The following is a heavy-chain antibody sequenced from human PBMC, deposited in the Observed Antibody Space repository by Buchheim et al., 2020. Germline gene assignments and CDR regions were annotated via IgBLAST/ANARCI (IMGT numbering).Heavy chain of an antibody. J-gene: IGHJ5*02. D-gene: IGHD2-15*01. Sequence: QVQLQQWGAGLLKPSETLSLTCAVYGGSFSGYYWSWIRQPPGKGLEWIGEINHSGSANYNPSLKSRVTISVDTSKNQFSLKLNSVTAADTAVYYCARGGDIVEVVAADNWFDPWGQGTL. CDR1: GGSFSGYY. CDR3: ARGGDIVEVVAADNWFDP. V-gene: IGHV4-34*01. CDR2: INHSGSA.